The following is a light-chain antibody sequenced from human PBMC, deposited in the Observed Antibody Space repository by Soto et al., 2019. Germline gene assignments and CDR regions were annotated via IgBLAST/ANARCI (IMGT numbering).Light chain of an antibody. CDR1: QNIETY. CDR2: VAP. J-gene: IGKJ5*01. Sequence: DIQMTQSPSSLSASVGDSVTITCRSSQNIETYLNWYQLKPGKAPKLLLSVAPGLQGEVPSYFSGSGSGTDFTLTISSLQPEDVATYYCQQSYSTPITLGQGTRLEIK. V-gene: IGKV1-39*01. CDR3: QQSYSTPIT.